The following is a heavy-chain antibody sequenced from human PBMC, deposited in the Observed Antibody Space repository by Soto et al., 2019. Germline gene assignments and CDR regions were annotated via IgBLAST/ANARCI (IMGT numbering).Heavy chain of an antibody. D-gene: IGHD3-9*01. CDR2: IIPIFGTA. J-gene: IGHJ6*02. V-gene: IGHV1-69*13. CDR1: GGTFSSYA. Sequence: GASVKVSCKASGGTFSSYAISWVRQAPGQGLEWMGGIIPIFGTANYAQKFQGRVTITADESTSTAYMELSSLRSEDTAVYYCARGNYDILTGRHYYGMDVWGQGTTVTVSS. CDR3: ARGNYDILTGRHYYGMDV.